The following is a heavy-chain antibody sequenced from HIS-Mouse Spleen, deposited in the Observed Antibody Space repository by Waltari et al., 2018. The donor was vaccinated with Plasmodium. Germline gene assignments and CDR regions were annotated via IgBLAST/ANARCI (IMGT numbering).Heavy chain of an antibody. D-gene: IGHD7-27*01. Sequence: QVTLRESGPALVKPTQTLTLTCTFSGFSLSTSGMCVSWIRQPPGKALEWLALIDWDDGKYYSTTLKTRLTISKDTSKNQVVLTMTNMEPVDTATYYWARTLNWGSGFDYWRQGTLVTVSS. V-gene: IGHV2-70*01. J-gene: IGHJ4*02. CDR1: GFSLSTSGMC. CDR3: ARTLNWGSGFDY. CDR2: IDWDDGK.